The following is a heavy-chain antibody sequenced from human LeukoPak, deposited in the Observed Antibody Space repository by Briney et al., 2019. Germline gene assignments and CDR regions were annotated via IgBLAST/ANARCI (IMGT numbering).Heavy chain of an antibody. CDR1: GGSFSGYF. J-gene: IGHJ6*03. Sequence: SETLSLTCVVYGGSFSGYFWSWIRQPPGKGLEWIGEINHSGSTNYNPSLKSRVTISVDTSKNQFSLKLSSVTAADMAVYYCARVPVLRFLEWLTPPQYYYYMDVWGKGTTVTVSS. CDR3: ARVPVLRFLEWLTPPQYYYYMDV. V-gene: IGHV4-34*01. D-gene: IGHD3-3*01. CDR2: INHSGST.